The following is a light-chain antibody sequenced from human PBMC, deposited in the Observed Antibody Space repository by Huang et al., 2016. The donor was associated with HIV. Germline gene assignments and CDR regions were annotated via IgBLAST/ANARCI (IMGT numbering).Light chain of an antibody. Sequence: EIVLTQSPDILSLSPGERATLSCRASQNGSSSFLAWYQQKPGQAPRRLIYGASTRATGIPDRFSGSGSGTDFTLTISRLEPEDYVVFFCQQYGNSPMYAFGQGTRLEIK. CDR1: QNGSSSF. V-gene: IGKV3-20*01. CDR3: QQYGNSPMYA. J-gene: IGKJ2*01. CDR2: GAS.